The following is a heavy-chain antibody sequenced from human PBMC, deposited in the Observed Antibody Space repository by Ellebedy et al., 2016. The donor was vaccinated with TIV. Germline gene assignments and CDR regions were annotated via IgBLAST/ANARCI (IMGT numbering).Heavy chain of an antibody. CDR1: GDSIRSSRYY. J-gene: IGHJ4*02. D-gene: IGHD3-22*01. Sequence: MPSETLSLTCTVSGDSIRSSRYYWSWIRQPPGKGPEWIGYIYYSGSTNYTPSLKSRVPISGDRSKNQFSLKLTSVTAADTAVYYCARVSGHDYDSSGYYIPYFDYWGQGTLVTVSS. CDR3: ARVSGHDYDSSGYYIPYFDY. V-gene: IGHV4-61*01. CDR2: IYYSGST.